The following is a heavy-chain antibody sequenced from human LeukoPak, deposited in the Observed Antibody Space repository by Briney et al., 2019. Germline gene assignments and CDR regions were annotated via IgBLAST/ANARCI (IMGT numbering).Heavy chain of an antibody. CDR1: GYTFTGYY. CDR3: ARAWSGTGDMDV. Sequence: ASVKVSCKASGYTFTGYYMHWVRQAPGHGLEWMGWINPDSGGTNYAQKFQGRVTMTRDTSISTAYMELSRLRSDDTAVYYCARAWSGTGDMDVWGKGTTVTVSS. V-gene: IGHV1-2*02. J-gene: IGHJ6*03. CDR2: INPDSGGT. D-gene: IGHD1/OR15-1a*01.